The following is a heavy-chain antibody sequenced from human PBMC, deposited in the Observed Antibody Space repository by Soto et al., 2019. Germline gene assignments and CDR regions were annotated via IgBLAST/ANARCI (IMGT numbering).Heavy chain of an antibody. CDR1: GDSVSSNSAA. CDR2: TYYRSKWYN. V-gene: IGHV6-1*01. Sequence: SQTLSLTCAISGDSVSSNSAAWNWIRQCPSRGLEWLGRTYYRSKWYNDYAVSVKSRITINPDTSKNQFSLQLNSVTPEDTAVYYCARYSSSPNYYYNGTDVWGQGTTVTVSS. CDR3: ARYSSSPNYYYNGTDV. J-gene: IGHJ6*02. D-gene: IGHD6-6*01.